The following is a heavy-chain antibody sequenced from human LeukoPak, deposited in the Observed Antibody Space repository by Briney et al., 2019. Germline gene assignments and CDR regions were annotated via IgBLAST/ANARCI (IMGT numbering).Heavy chain of an antibody. D-gene: IGHD3-3*01. V-gene: IGHV4-59*08. CDR1: GGSISHYY. CDR3: ARRPLRLGMDV. J-gene: IGHJ6*02. Sequence: SETLSLTCTVSGGSISHYYWSWIRQSPGKGLEWIGYVSNSGTTNYRPSLRSRVTVSVDTSQNHVSLKLNSVTAADTAVYYCARRPLRLGMDVWGQGTTVTVSS. CDR2: VSNSGTT.